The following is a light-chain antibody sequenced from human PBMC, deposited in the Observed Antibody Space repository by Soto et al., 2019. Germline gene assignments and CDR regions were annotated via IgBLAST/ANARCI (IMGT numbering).Light chain of an antibody. CDR1: KLGDKY. Sequence: SYELTQPPSVSVSPGQTASITCSGDKLGDKYACWYQQKPGQSPVLVLYQDSKRPSRIPERFSGSNSGNTATLTISGTQAMDEADYYCQAWDGFIGVFGGGTKLTVL. CDR3: QAWDGFIGV. CDR2: QDS. V-gene: IGLV3-1*01. J-gene: IGLJ2*01.